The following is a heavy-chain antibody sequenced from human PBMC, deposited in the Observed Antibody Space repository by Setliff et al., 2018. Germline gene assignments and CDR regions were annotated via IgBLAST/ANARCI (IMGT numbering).Heavy chain of an antibody. V-gene: IGHV3-23*01. Sequence: GGSLRLSCAASGFTFSSYGMHWVRQAPGKGLEWVSAISGSGDSTYYADSVKGRFTISRDNSKNTLYLQMNSLRSEDAAVYYCAKNYEGYNYGKYYFDYWGQGTLVTVSS. CDR2: ISGSGDST. J-gene: IGHJ4*02. CDR3: AKNYEGYNYGKYYFDY. D-gene: IGHD5-18*01. CDR1: GFTFSSYG.